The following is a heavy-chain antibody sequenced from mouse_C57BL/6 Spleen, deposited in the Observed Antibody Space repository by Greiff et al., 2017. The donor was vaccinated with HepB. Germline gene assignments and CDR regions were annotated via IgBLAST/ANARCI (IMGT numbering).Heavy chain of an antibody. V-gene: IGHV14-2*01. J-gene: IGHJ3*01. D-gene: IGHD2-4*01. Sequence: EVHLVESGAELVKPGDSVKLTCTATGFNIKDYYMNWVKQRTEQGLEWIGRIDPEDGETKYAPKFQGKATITADTSSNTAYLQLSSLTSEDTAVYYCARWAHDYDVAYWGQGTLVTVSA. CDR2: IDPEDGET. CDR3: ARWAHDYDVAY. CDR1: GFNIKDYY.